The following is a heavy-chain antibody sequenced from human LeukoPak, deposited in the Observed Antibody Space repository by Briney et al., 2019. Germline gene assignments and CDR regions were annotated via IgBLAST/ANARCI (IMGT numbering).Heavy chain of an antibody. Sequence: GGSLRLSCAASGFTFSDYWMHWVRQAPGKGLVGVSRINSDGRITSYADSVRGRFTISRDNSKSTLSLQMNSLRAEDTAIYYCATYRQVLLPFESWGQGTLVTVSS. CDR3: ATYRQVLLPFES. D-gene: IGHD2-8*02. CDR1: GFTFSDYW. V-gene: IGHV3-74*01. J-gene: IGHJ4*02. CDR2: INSDGRIT.